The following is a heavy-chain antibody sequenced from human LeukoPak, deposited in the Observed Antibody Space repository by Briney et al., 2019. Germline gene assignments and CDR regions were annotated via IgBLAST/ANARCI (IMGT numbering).Heavy chain of an antibody. V-gene: IGHV3-48*03. D-gene: IGHD1-26*01. CDR2: ISSGSSNK. CDR3: AKEGSNGDFDY. J-gene: IGHJ4*02. Sequence: GGSLRLSCAASGFTFSSYEMNWVRQAPGKGLEWVSYISSGSSNKYYADSVKGRFTISRDNAKNTLYLKMNSLRAEDTAVYYCAKEGSNGDFDYWGQGTLVTVSS. CDR1: GFTFSSYE.